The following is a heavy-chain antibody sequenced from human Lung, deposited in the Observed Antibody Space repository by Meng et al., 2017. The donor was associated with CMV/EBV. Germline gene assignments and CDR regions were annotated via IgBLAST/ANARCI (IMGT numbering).Heavy chain of an antibody. V-gene: IGHV3-74*01. CDR2: INRDGSVT. J-gene: IGHJ4*02. CDR1: GFNFSTYW. CDR3: TRGFLEGY. D-gene: IGHD3-3*01. Sequence: LRLSCAASGFNFSTYWMHWVRQAPGKGLVWVSRINRDGSVTGYADSVKGRFTISRDNAKNTLYLQMNSLRAEDTAVYYCTRGFLEGYWGQGTLVTVSS.